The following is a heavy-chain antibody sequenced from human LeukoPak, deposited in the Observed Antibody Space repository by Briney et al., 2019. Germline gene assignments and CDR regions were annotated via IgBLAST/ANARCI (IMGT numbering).Heavy chain of an antibody. CDR2: IYSGGST. CDR1: GFTVSSNY. Sequence: PGGSLRLSCAASGFTVSSNYMSWVRQAPGKGLEWVSVIYSGGSTYYADSVKGRFTISRDNSKNTLYLQMNSLRAEDTAVYYWARDGYSSSSGSNYYYYGMDVWGQGTTVTVSS. V-gene: IGHV3-66*01. CDR3: ARDGYSSSSGSNYYYYGMDV. J-gene: IGHJ6*02. D-gene: IGHD6-6*01.